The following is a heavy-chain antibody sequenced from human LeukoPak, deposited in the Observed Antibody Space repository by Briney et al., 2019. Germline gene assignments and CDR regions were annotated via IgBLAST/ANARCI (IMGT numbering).Heavy chain of an antibody. V-gene: IGHV3-9*01. J-gene: IGHJ4*02. D-gene: IGHD2-2*01. CDR1: GFTFDDYA. Sequence: GRSLRLSCAASGFTFDDYAMHWVRQAPGKGLEWVSGISWNSGSIGYADSVKGRFAISRDNAKNSLYLQMNSLRAEDTALYYCARGYCSSTSCYRCDYWGQGTLVTVSS. CDR3: ARGYCSSTSCYRCDY. CDR2: ISWNSGSI.